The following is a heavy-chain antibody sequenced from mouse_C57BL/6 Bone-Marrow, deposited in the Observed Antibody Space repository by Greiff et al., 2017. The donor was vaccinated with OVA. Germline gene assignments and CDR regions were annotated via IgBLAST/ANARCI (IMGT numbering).Heavy chain of an antibody. V-gene: IGHV1-59*01. CDR2: IDPSDSYT. CDR1: GYTFTSYW. CDR3: AHYGSSYYYAMDY. Sequence: QVQLQQPGAELVRPGTSVKLSCKASGYTFTSYWMHWVKQRPGQGLEWIGVIDPSDSYTNYNQKFTGKATLTVDTSSSTAYMQLSSLTSEDSAVYYCAHYGSSYYYAMDYWGQGTSVTVSS. D-gene: IGHD1-1*01. J-gene: IGHJ4*01.